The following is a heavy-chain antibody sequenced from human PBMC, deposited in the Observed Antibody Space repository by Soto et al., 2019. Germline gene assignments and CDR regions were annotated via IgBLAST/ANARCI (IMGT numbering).Heavy chain of an antibody. Sequence: QVRLVQSGAEVKKPGASVKVSCKASGYIFTNYYIHWVRQAPGQGLEWMAIINPNGGSTNCAQEVNGRITLTRDTSTSTVYMDLSSLSSEDTAVYYCARGLYSGDKWGQGTLVTVSS. CDR1: GYIFTNYY. D-gene: IGHD2-21*01. CDR3: ARGLYSGDK. V-gene: IGHV1-46*01. CDR2: INPNGGST. J-gene: IGHJ4*02.